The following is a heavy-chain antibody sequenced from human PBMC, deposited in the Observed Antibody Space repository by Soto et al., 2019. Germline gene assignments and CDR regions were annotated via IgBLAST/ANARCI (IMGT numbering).Heavy chain of an antibody. CDR2: ISYDGSNK. V-gene: IGHV3-30-3*01. CDR3: ARDLRYSITHLTYYYYYGMDV. CDR1: GFTFSSYA. Sequence: PGGSLRLSCAASGFTFSSYAMHWVRQAPGKGLEWVAVISYDGSNKYYADSVKGRFTISRDNSKNTLYLQMNSLRAEDTAVYYCARDLRYSITHLTYYYYYGMDVWGQGTTVTVSS. J-gene: IGHJ6*02. D-gene: IGHD6-13*01.